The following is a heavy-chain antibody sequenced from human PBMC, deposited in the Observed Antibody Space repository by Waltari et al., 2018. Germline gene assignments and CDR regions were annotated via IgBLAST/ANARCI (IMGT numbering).Heavy chain of an antibody. J-gene: IGHJ3*02. CDR1: GGSFSGYY. CDR2: INHSGST. V-gene: IGHV4-34*01. CDR3: ARGRSSDRRDGYNRGGDAFDI. D-gene: IGHD5-12*01. Sequence: QVQLQQWGAGLLKPSETLSLTCAVYGGSFSGYYWSWIRQPPGKGLEWIGEINHSGSTNSIPSLKSRVTISVATSKNQVSLKLSSVTAADTAVYYCARGRSSDRRDGYNRGGDAFDIWGQGTMVTVSS.